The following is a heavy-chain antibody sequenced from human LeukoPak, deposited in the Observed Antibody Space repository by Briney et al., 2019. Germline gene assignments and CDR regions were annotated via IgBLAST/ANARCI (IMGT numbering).Heavy chain of an antibody. CDR3: ATLAGES. D-gene: IGHD1-26*01. CDR1: GGSIISSAYS. Sequence: SETLSLTCTVSGGSIISSAYSWGWIRQPPGKGLEYIGNIYYSGSAYYNPSLKSRVTLSVDTSNNQFSLRLTSVTAADTAVYYCATLAGESWGQGTLVTVS. J-gene: IGHJ5*02. CDR2: IYYSGSA. V-gene: IGHV4-39*01.